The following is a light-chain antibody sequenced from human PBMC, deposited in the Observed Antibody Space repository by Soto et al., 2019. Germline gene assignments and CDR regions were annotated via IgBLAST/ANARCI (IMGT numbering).Light chain of an antibody. J-gene: IGKJ1*01. V-gene: IGKV1-39*01. CDR1: QYISRN. Sequence: DIQMTQSPSSLSASVGDRVTITCRASQYISRNLNWYQQKAGKAPKLLIYAASSLQSGVPSRFSGRGSGTEFNFTFRILQPEDFATYFCQQSYITSWTFGQGTKVEIK. CDR3: QQSYITSWT. CDR2: AAS.